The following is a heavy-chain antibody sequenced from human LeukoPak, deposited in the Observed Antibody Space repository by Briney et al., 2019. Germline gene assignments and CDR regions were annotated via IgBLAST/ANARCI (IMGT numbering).Heavy chain of an antibody. V-gene: IGHV3-30*04. D-gene: IGHD2-2*01. Sequence: GRSLRLSCAASGFTFSSYAMHWVRQAPGKGLEWVAVISYDGSNKYYADSVKGRFTISRDNSKNTLYLQMNSLRAEDTAVYYCARSSSSPNYCYYGMDVWGQGTTVTVSS. CDR3: ARSSSSPNYCYYGMDV. J-gene: IGHJ6*02. CDR1: GFTFSSYA. CDR2: ISYDGSNK.